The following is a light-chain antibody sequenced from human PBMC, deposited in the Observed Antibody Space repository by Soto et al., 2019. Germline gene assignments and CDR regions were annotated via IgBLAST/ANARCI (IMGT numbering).Light chain of an antibody. CDR1: SSDVGSYNL. V-gene: IGLV2-23*01. J-gene: IGLJ1*01. CDR2: EGS. Sequence: QSALTQPASVSGSPGQSITISCTGTSSDVGSYNLVSWYQQHPGKAPKFMIYEGSKRPSGVSNRFSGSKSGNTASLTSSGLQAEDEADYYCCSYAGSSTYVFGTGTKVTVL. CDR3: CSYAGSSTYV.